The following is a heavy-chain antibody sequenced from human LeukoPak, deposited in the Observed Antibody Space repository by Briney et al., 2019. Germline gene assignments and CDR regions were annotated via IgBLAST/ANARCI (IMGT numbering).Heavy chain of an antibody. D-gene: IGHD3-22*01. CDR1: GFTFNTFA. Sequence: GGSLRLSCSASGFTFNTFAMHWVRQAPGKGLEYVSSISDNGGTTYYADSVKGGFTISRDNSKNTLYLQMSSLRAEDTAVYFCVTQGDGYYSGPFDYWAQGTRVTVSS. J-gene: IGHJ4*02. V-gene: IGHV3-64D*06. CDR3: VTQGDGYYSGPFDY. CDR2: ISDNGGTT.